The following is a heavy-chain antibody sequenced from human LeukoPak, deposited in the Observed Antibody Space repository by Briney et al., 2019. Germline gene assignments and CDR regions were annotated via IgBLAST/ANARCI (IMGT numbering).Heavy chain of an antibody. D-gene: IGHD6-19*01. CDR2: ISSSSSYI. CDR3: ATGMMAWLVPGRPYYGMDV. V-gene: IGHV3-21*01. CDR1: GFTFSSYS. Sequence: AGGSLRLSCAASGFTFSSYSMNWVRQAPGKGLEWVSSISSSSSYIYYADSVKGRFTISRDNAKNSLYLQMNSLRAEDTAVYYCATGMMAWLVPGRPYYGMDVWGQGTTVTVSS. J-gene: IGHJ6*02.